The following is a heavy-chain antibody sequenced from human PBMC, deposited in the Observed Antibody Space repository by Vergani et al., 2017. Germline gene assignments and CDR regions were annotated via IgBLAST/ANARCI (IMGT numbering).Heavy chain of an antibody. J-gene: IGHJ4*02. D-gene: IGHD3-10*01. CDR3: ARGERVLLWFGEPPNY. CDR2: ISSSGSTI. CDR1: GFTFSSYS. Sequence: EVQLVESGGGLVQPGGSLRLSCAASGFTFSSYSMNWVRQAPGKGLEWVSYISSSGSTIYYADSVKGRFTISRDNAKNSLYLQMNSLRAEDTAVYYCARGERVLLWFGEPPNYWGQGTLVTVSS. V-gene: IGHV3-48*04.